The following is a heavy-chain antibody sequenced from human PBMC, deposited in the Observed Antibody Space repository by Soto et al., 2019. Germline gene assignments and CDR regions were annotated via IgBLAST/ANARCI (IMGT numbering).Heavy chain of an antibody. CDR2: INHSGST. CDR1: GGSFSGYY. CDR3: AREGYSSGPSYFDY. Sequence: QVQLQQWGAGLLKPSETLSLTCAVYGGSFSGYYWSWIRQPPGKGLEWIGEINHSGSTNYNPSLKSRVTISVDTSKNQFSLKLSSVTAADTAVYYCAREGYSSGPSYFDYWGQGTLVTVYS. J-gene: IGHJ4*02. V-gene: IGHV4-34*01. D-gene: IGHD6-19*01.